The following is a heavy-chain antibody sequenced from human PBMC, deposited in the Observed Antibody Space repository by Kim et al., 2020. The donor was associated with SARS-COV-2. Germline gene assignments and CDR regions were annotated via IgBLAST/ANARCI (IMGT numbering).Heavy chain of an antibody. CDR3: AKDIVVSYGNPGDFDAFDI. Sequence: GGSLRLSCAASGFTFDDYAMHWVRQAPGKGLEWVSGISWNSGSIGYADSVKGRFTISRDNAKNSLYLQMNSLRAEDTALYYCAKDIVVSYGNPGDFDAFDIWGQGTMVTVSS. CDR2: ISWNSGSI. V-gene: IGHV3-9*01. CDR1: GFTFDDYA. J-gene: IGHJ3*02. D-gene: IGHD5-18*01.